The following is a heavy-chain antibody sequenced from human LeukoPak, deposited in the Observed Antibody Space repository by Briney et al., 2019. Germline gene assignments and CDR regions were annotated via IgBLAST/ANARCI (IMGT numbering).Heavy chain of an antibody. D-gene: IGHD6-19*01. CDR2: ISWNSGSI. V-gene: IGHV3-9*01. CDR3: AKDMVQQWLGGLSYYYYYGMDV. Sequence: GGSLRLSCAASGFTFDDYAMHWVRQAPGKGLEGVSGISWNSGSIGYADSVKGRFTISRDNAKNSLYLQMNSLRAEDTALYYCAKDMVQQWLGGLSYYYYYGMDVWGQGTTVTVSS. CDR1: GFTFDDYA. J-gene: IGHJ6*02.